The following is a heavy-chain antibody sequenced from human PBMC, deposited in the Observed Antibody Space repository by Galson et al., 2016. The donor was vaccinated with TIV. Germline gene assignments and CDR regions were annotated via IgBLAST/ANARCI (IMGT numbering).Heavy chain of an antibody. D-gene: IGHD2-15*01. CDR1: GYSFASYW. CDR2: IYPGDPDT. V-gene: IGHV5-51*03. J-gene: IGHJ4*02. CDR3: AREPRSGNYFDY. Sequence: QSGAEVKKPGESLKISCKGSGYSFASYWIGWVRQMPGKGLECMGVIYPGDPDTRYSPTFQGQVTISADKSLSTAYLQWSSLKASDTAMYYCAREPRSGNYFDYWGQGALVTVSS.